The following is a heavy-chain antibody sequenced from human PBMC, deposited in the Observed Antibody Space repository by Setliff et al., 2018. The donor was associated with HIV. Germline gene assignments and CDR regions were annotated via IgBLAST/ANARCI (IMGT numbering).Heavy chain of an antibody. D-gene: IGHD2-15*01. J-gene: IGHJ5*02. CDR3: AKGIKWLAP. CDR2: MYGDDVR. Sequence: GGSLRLSCAASGFSVSSSYMTWVRQAPGGGLEWVAVMYGDDVRHYTDSVKGRFTISRDNSRNTLYLQMYSLRTEDTDVYYCAKGIKWLAPWGQGTPVTVLS. CDR1: GFSVSSSY. V-gene: IGHV3-53*01.